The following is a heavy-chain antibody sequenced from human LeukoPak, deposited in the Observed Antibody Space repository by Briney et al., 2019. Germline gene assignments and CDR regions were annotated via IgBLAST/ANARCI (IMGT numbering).Heavy chain of an antibody. J-gene: IGHJ4*02. Sequence: SETLSLTCNVSGVSIRGSNYYWGLIRQPPGKGLQWIGSIHYSGTTYYNPSLKSRVTISVDTSKNQFSLKLSSVTAADTAVYYCARLPIYYDSSGYPPFDYWGQGTLVTVSS. CDR3: ARLPIYYDSSGYPPFDY. CDR2: IHYSGTT. CDR1: GVSIRGSNYY. V-gene: IGHV4-39*01. D-gene: IGHD3-22*01.